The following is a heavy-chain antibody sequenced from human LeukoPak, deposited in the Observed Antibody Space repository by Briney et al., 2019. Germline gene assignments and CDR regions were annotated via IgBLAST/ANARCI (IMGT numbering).Heavy chain of an antibody. D-gene: IGHD6-13*01. Sequence: GEPLTLFCVAWGFHLCLAWLTSVRQAPGKGLECVGRIKSRTDGGTTDYATPVKGRFAISRDDSKNTLYLQMNSLKIEDTGVYYCTTVGSSWGFDYWGQGTLVTVSS. J-gene: IGHJ4*02. V-gene: IGHV3-15*01. CDR2: IKSRTDGGTT. CDR3: TTVGSSWGFDY. CDR1: GFHLCLAW.